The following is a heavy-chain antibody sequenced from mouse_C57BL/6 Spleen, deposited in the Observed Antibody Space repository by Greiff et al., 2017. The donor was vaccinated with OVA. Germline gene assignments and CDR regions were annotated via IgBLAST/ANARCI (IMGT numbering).Heavy chain of an antibody. CDR1: GYTFTSYW. Sequence: QVQLQQSGAELVKPGASVKLSCKASGYTFTSYWMHWVKQRPGQGLEWIGMIHPNSGSTNYNEKFKSKATLTVDKSSSTAYMQLSSLTSEDSAVYYCARGGYYDAMDYWGQGTSVTVSS. J-gene: IGHJ4*01. CDR3: ARGGYYDAMDY. CDR2: IHPNSGST. V-gene: IGHV1-64*01. D-gene: IGHD2-2*01.